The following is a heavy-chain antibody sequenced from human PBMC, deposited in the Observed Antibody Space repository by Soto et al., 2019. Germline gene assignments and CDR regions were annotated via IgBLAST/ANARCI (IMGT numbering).Heavy chain of an antibody. Sequence: PGGSLRLSCAASGFTFSNFGLHCVRQAPGKGLEWVAVISYDGSNKYYADSVKGRFTISRDNSKNTLYLQMNSLRAEDTAVYYCARAMVITMVRGVIITQHYYYGMDVWGQGPRSPSP. D-gene: IGHD3-10*01. CDR3: ARAMVITMVRGVIITQHYYYGMDV. CDR1: GFTFSNFG. V-gene: IGHV3-30*03. J-gene: IGHJ6*02. CDR2: ISYDGSNK.